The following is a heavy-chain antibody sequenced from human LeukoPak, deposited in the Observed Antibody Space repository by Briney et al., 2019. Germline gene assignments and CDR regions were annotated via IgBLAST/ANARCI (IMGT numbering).Heavy chain of an antibody. CDR3: ARGGDIVVVPAAYCLIGY. V-gene: IGHV1-46*01. CDR1: GYTFTSYY. J-gene: IGHJ4*02. Sequence: ASVKVSCKASGYTFTSYYMHWVRQAPGQGLEWMGIINASGGSTSYAQKFQGRVTMTRDTSTSTVYMELSSLRSEDTAVYYCARGGDIVVVPAAYCLIGYWGQGTLVTVSS. D-gene: IGHD2-2*01. CDR2: INASGGST.